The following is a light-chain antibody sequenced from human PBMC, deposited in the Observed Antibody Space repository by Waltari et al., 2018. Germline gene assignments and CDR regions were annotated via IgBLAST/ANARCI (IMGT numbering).Light chain of an antibody. J-gene: IGKJ1*01. CDR3: QKYVNLPAT. Sequence: EIVLTQSPGTLSLSPGERATLSCRASQRVGRYLAWYQQKPGQAPRLLIYDASTRATGSPDRFSGSGSGTDVSLTISRLGSEDFAVYYCQKYVNLPATFGQGTKVEIK. CDR1: QRVGRY. V-gene: IGKV3-20*01. CDR2: DAS.